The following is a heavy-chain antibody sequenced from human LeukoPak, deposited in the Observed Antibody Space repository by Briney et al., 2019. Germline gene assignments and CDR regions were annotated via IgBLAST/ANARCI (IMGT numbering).Heavy chain of an antibody. CDR2: ISFTETTT. CDR1: GFTFNSYA. V-gene: IGHV3-23*01. J-gene: IGHJ5*02. CDR3: AKDSLGYWFDP. Sequence: PGAPLRLSCAASGFTFNSYAMSWVRQAPGKGLEWVSSISFTETTTYYADSVKGRFTISRDNSKNTLYLQMNSLRAEDTAVYYCAKDSLGYWFDPWGQGTLVTVSS.